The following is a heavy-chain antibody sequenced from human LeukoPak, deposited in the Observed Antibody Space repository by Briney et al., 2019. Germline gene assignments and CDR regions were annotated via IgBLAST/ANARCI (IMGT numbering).Heavy chain of an antibody. D-gene: IGHD6-13*01. V-gene: IGHV3-21*01. CDR1: GFTFSSYS. J-gene: IGHJ1*01. Sequence: PGGSLRLSCAASGFTFSSYSMNWVRQAPGKGLEWVSSISSSSSYIYYADSVKGRFTISRDNAKNSLYLQMNSLRAEDTAVYYCARDSSSWYFSSSEYFQHWGQGTLVTVSS. CDR3: ARDSSSWYFSSSEYFQH. CDR2: ISSSSSYI.